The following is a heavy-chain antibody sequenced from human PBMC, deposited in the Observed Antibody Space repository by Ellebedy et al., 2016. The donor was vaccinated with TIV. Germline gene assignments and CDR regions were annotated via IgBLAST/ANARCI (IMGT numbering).Heavy chain of an antibody. CDR3: ARIEWDYYGSGSYPLPDY. CDR1: GFSLSTSGVG. CDR2: IYWNDDK. J-gene: IGHJ4*02. D-gene: IGHD3-10*01. Sequence: SGPTLVKPTQTLTLTCTFSGFSLSTSGVGVGWIRQPPGKALEWLALIYWNDDKRYSPSLKSRLTISKDTSKSQVVLTMTNMDPVDTATYYCARIEWDYYGSGSYPLPDYWGQGTLVTVSS. V-gene: IGHV2-5*01.